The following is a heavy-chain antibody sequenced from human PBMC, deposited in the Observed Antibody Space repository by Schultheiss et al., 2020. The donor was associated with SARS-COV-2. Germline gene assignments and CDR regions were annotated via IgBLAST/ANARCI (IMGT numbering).Heavy chain of an antibody. CDR1: GGSVSSGSYY. D-gene: IGHD3-16*01. V-gene: IGHV4-39*07. CDR2: INHSGGT. CDR3: ARDTGGGDWFDP. J-gene: IGHJ5*02. Sequence: SETLSLTCTVSGGSVSSGSYYWSWIRQPPGKGLEWIGEINHSGGTNYNPSLKSRVTISVDTSKNQFSLKLSSVTAADTAVYYCARDTGGGDWFDPWGQGTLVTVSS.